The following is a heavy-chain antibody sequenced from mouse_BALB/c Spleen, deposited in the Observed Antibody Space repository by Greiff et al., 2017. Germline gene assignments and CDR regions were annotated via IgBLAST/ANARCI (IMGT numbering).Heavy chain of an antibody. CDR3: ARDRNYRYDGYAMDD. Sequence: VMLVESGPGLVAPSQSLSITCTVSGFSLTSYGVHWVRQPPGKGLEWLGVIWAGGSTNYNSALMSRLSISKDNSKSQVFLKMNSLQTDDTAMYYCARDRNYRYDGYAMDDWGQGTSVTVSS. CDR1: GFSLTSYG. V-gene: IGHV2-9*02. D-gene: IGHD2-14*01. CDR2: IWAGGST. J-gene: IGHJ4*01.